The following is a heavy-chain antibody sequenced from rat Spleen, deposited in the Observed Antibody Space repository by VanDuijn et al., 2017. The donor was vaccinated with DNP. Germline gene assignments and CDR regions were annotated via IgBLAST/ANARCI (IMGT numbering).Heavy chain of an antibody. V-gene: IGHV5-20*01. D-gene: IGHD1-11*01. Sequence: EVQLVESGGGLVQPGRSLKLSCAASGFTFSDYYMAWIRQVPGKGLEWVASITSSGGTTYSPDSVKGRFTISRDNAKSILYLQMNSLRSEDTATYYCTRDPNYGGYSERFDYWGQGVMVTVSS. CDR2: ITSSGGTT. CDR3: TRDPNYGGYSERFDY. J-gene: IGHJ2*01. CDR1: GFTFSDYY.